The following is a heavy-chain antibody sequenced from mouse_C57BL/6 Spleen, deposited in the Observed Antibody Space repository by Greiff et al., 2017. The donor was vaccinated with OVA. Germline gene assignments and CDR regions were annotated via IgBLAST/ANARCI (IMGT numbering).Heavy chain of an antibody. V-gene: IGHV1-55*01. CDR1: GYTFTSYW. CDR2: IYPGSGST. CDR3: ARLDGYFPYWYFDV. Sequence: VQLQQPGAELVKPGASVKMSCKASGYTFTSYWITWVKQRPGQGLEWIGDIYPGSGSTNYNEKFKSKATLTVDTSSSTAYMQLSSLTSEDSAVYYCARLDGYFPYWYFDVWGTGTTVTVSS. D-gene: IGHD2-3*01. J-gene: IGHJ1*03.